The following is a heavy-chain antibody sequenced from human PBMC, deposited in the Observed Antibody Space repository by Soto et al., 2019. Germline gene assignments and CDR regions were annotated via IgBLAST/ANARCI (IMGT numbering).Heavy chain of an antibody. J-gene: IGHJ4*02. CDR1: GFTFSSYG. Sequence: PVGSLRLCCAASGFTFSSYGMHWVRQAPGKGLEWVAVISYDGSNKYYADSVKGRFTISRDNSKNTLYLQMNSLRAEDTAVYYCPKSSSGYPDPGYFDERGQGNMVTVS. CDR3: PKSSSGYPDPGYFDE. CDR2: ISYDGSNK. V-gene: IGHV3-30*18. D-gene: IGHD6-13*01.